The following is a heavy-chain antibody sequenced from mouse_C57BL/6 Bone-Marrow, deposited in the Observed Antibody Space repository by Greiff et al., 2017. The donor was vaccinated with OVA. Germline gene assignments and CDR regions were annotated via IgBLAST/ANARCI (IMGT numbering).Heavy chain of an antibody. J-gene: IGHJ3*01. CDR2: ISDGGSYT. Sequence: EVQLVESGGGLVKPGGSLKLSCAASGFTFSSYAMSWVRQTPEKRLEWVATISDGGSYTYYPDNVKGRFTISRDNAKNNLYLQMGHLKSEDTAMYYCARDYYGSSYGFAYWGQGTLVTVSA. V-gene: IGHV5-4*01. CDR3: ARDYYGSSYGFAY. CDR1: GFTFSSYA. D-gene: IGHD1-1*01.